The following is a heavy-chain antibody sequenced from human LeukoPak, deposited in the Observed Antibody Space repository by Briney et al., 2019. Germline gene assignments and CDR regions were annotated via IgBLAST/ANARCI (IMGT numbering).Heavy chain of an antibody. CDR3: AIGYYDFWSGYSPLMRYYYYGMDV. V-gene: IGHV1-8*01. CDR2: MNPNSGNT. CDR1: GYTFTSYD. Sequence: ASVTVSCKASGYTFTSYDINWVRQATGQGLEWMGWMNPNSGNTGYAQKFQGRVTMTRNTSISTAYMELSSLRSEDTAVYYCAIGYYDFWSGYSPLMRYYYYGMDVWGQGTTVTVSS. J-gene: IGHJ6*02. D-gene: IGHD3-3*01.